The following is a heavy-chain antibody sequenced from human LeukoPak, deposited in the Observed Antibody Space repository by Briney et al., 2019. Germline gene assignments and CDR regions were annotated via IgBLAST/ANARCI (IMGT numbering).Heavy chain of an antibody. Sequence: GGSLRFSCAASGFTFSSYAMHWVRQAPGKGLEWVAVISYDGSNKYYADSVKGRFTISRDNSKNTLYLQMNSLRAEDTAVYYCARGVGEFDYWGQGTLVTVSS. D-gene: IGHD1-26*01. V-gene: IGHV3-30-3*01. CDR3: ARGVGEFDY. CDR2: ISYDGSNK. J-gene: IGHJ4*02. CDR1: GFTFSSYA.